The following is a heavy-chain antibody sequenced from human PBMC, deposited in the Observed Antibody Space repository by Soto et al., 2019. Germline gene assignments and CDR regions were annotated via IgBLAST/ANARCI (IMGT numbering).Heavy chain of an antibody. CDR3: ARRPQWIHYFDS. J-gene: IGHJ4*02. CDR2: IYWDGDK. D-gene: IGHD2-2*03. CDR1: GLSLSTDGGG. Sequence: QITLEESGPTLVKPTQTLTLTCTFSGLSLSTDGGGVGWIRQPPGKAPEWLAFIYWDGDKRYSPSLQSRLTITKEISRNRVVLSMTNMDPVDTGTYCCARRPQWIHYFDSGGLGIVVTVSS. V-gene: IGHV2-5*02.